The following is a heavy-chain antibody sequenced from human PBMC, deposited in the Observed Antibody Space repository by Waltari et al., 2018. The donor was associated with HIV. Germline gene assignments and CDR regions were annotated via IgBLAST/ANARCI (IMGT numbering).Heavy chain of an antibody. J-gene: IGHJ4*02. CDR2: FSYSGST. V-gene: IGHV4-39*01. CDR1: AGFISSRRYS. Sequence: QLQLQESGPGLVKPSETLSLTCTVSAGFISSRRYSWGWIRQPPGKGLEWIGSFSYSGSTYSNPSLKSRVTISVDTSKNQFSLKLSSVTAADTAIYYCQSSSWSTDYRGQGTLVTVSS. D-gene: IGHD6-13*01. CDR3: QSSSWSTDY.